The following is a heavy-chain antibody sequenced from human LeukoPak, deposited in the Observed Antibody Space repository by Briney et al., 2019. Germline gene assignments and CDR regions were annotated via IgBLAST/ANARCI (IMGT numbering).Heavy chain of an antibody. V-gene: IGHV3-48*01. D-gene: IGHD4-17*01. CDR1: GFTFSSYS. CDR2: ISSSSSTI. CDR3: ARGYGDYVDWFDP. J-gene: IGHJ5*02. Sequence: GGSLRLSCAASGFTFSSYSMNWVRQAPGKGRGGVSYISSSSSTIYYADSVKGRFTISRDNAKNSLYLQMNSLRAEDTAVYYCARGYGDYVDWFDPWGQGTLVTVSS.